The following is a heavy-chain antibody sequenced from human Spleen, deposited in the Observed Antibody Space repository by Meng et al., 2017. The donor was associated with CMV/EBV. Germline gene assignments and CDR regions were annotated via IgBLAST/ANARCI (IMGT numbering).Heavy chain of an antibody. V-gene: IGHV4-4*02. Sequence: AASGGSISSSRGWSWGRQRPGKGREWSGEIYHSESTNYNPYLKSRVTISVDKSKNQFSLKLSSVTAADTAVYYCARDRRSRIGFDPWGQGTLVTVSS. CDR3: ARDRRSRIGFDP. D-gene: IGHD2-15*01. CDR1: GGSISSSRG. J-gene: IGHJ5*02. CDR2: IYHSEST.